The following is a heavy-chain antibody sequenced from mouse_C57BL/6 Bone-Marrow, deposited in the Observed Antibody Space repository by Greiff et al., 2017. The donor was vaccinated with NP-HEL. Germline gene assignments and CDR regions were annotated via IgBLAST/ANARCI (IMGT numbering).Heavy chain of an antibody. CDR3: ARGTLAY. CDR1: GYTFTSYG. V-gene: IGHV1-81*01. J-gene: IGHJ3*01. D-gene: IGHD2-14*01. CDR2: IYPRSGNT. Sequence: VKLMESGAELARPGASVKLSCKASGYTFTSYGMSWVKQRTGQGLEWIGEIYPRSGNTYYNEKFKGKATLTADTSSSTAYMQLHSLTSEDSAVYFCARGTLAYWGQGTLVTVSA.